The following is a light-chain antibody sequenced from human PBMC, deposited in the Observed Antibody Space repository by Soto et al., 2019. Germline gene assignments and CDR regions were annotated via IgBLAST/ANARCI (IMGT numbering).Light chain of an antibody. V-gene: IGKV3-11*01. Sequence: EIVLTQSPATLSLSPGERATLSCRASQSVSSYLAWYQQKPGQAPRLLIYDASNRATGIPARFSGSGSGTDFTLTISSLEPEDFAVYYCQQRRNWGKVTFGPGTKVDIK. CDR2: DAS. J-gene: IGKJ3*01. CDR1: QSVSSY. CDR3: QQRRNWGKVT.